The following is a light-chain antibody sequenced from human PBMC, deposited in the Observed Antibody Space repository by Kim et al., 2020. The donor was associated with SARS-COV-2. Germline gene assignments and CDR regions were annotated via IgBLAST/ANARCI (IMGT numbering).Light chain of an antibody. CDR2: DVS. Sequence: QSVLTQPASVSGSPGQSITLSCTGTSSDVGGYNYVSWYQQHPGKAPKLMIYDVSNRPSGVSNRFSGSKSGNTASLTISGLQAEDEADYYCSSYTSSSTWVFGGGTQLTVL. CDR3: SSYTSSSTWV. J-gene: IGLJ3*02. CDR1: SSDVGGYNY. V-gene: IGLV2-14*03.